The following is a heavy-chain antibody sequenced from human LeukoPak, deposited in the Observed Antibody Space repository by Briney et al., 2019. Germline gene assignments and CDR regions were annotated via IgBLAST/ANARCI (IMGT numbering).Heavy chain of an antibody. V-gene: IGHV4-31*03. J-gene: IGHJ4*02. D-gene: IGHD3-10*01. CDR2: IYYSGST. CDR1: GGSISSGGYY. Sequence: PSQTLSLTCTVSGGSISSGGYYWSWIRQHPGKGLEWIGNIYYSGSTYYSPSLRSRVTISVDTSKNQFSLRLSSVTAADTAVYYCARHGNHYYGSGGFDYWGQGTLVTVSS. CDR3: ARHGNHYYGSGGFDY.